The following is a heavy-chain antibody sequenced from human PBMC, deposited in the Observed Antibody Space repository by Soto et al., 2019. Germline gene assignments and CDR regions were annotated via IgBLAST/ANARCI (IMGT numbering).Heavy chain of an antibody. CDR3: GRLGVAGE. Sequence: GSSLRLSCSASGFNVSSNYMSWVLQAPGKGLEWVSVIYSGGTTYDAESVKGRCTISRDNAKNILYLQMNGRGAEDRAENFWGRLGVAGEGGRGTKVPVSS. CDR2: IYSGGTT. D-gene: IGHD2-15*01. CDR1: GFNVSSNY. J-gene: IGHJ4*02. V-gene: IGHV3-53*01.